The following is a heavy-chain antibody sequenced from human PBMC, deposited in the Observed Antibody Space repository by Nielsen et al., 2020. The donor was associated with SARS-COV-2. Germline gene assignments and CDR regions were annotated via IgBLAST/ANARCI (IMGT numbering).Heavy chain of an antibody. CDR1: GFSFSNAW. V-gene: IGHV3-7*05. Sequence: GGSLRLSCAASGFSFSNAWMVWVRQAPGKGLEWVANINEDGSVVNYVDSVKGRFTISRDNAGKSLYLQMNSLRAEDTAVYYCARDAAYSRFDYWGQGTLVTVSS. CDR3: ARDAAYSRFDY. D-gene: IGHD4-11*01. J-gene: IGHJ4*02. CDR2: INEDGSVV.